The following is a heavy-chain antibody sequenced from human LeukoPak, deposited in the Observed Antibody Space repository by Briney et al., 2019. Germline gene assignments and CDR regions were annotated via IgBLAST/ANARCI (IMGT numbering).Heavy chain of an antibody. V-gene: IGHV3-21*01. D-gene: IGHD2-15*01. CDR1: GFTFSSYS. CDR2: ISSSSSYI. Sequence: PGGSLRLSCAASGFTFSSYSMDWVRQAPGKGLEWVSSISSSSSYIYYADSVKGRFTISRDNAKNSLYLQMNSLRAEDTAVYYCARDRGGYCSGGSCYKYFAYWGEGTLVTVSS. J-gene: IGHJ4*02. CDR3: ARDRGGYCSGGSCYKYFAY.